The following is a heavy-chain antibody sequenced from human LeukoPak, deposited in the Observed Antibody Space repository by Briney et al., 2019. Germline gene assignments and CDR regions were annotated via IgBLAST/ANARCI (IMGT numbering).Heavy chain of an antibody. D-gene: IGHD3-10*01. CDR2: ISGSGDIT. Sequence: PGGSLRLSCAASGFTFGTYAMTWVRQAPGKGLEWVSLISGSGDITYYAHSLKDRFTISRDNSKNTPYLQMHSLRAEDTAVYYCAARPGDLAVPFDYWGQGTLVTVSS. CDR3: AARPGDLAVPFDY. V-gene: IGHV3-23*01. CDR1: GFTFGTYA. J-gene: IGHJ4*02.